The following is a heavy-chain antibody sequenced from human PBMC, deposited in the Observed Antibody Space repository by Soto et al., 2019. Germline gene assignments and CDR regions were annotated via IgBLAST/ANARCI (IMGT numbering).Heavy chain of an antibody. D-gene: IGHD2-2*01. CDR3: AHVVPATMYYFDY. J-gene: IGHJ4*02. V-gene: IGHV2-5*02. Sequence: QIILKESGPTLIKPTRTLTLTCTFSGFSLSLSGLGVGWVRQPPGKALEWLATVYWDDDKRYNPSLQSRLTITKDTSKNQVVPIMVNMDPADTATYFCAHVVPATMYYFDYWGQGTLVTVSS. CDR2: VYWDDDK. CDR1: GFSLSLSGLG.